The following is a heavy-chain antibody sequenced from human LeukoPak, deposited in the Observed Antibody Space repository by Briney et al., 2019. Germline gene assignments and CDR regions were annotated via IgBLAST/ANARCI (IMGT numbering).Heavy chain of an antibody. CDR3: AREGAHPP. Sequence: KPSETLSLTCGVSGGSMSSSSYYWGWIRQPPGKGLEWIGSIYYSGSTYYNPSLKSRVTISVDSSKNQCSLKLSSVTAADTAVYYCAREGAHPPWGQGTLVTVSS. CDR2: IYYSGST. CDR1: GGSMSSSSYY. V-gene: IGHV4-39*02. J-gene: IGHJ5*02.